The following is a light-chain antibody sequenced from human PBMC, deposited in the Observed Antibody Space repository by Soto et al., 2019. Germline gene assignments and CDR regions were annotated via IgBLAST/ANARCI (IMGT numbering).Light chain of an antibody. CDR3: QSYDSSLSGSEV. CDR2: GNG. Sequence: QSVLTQPPSASGTPGQRVTISFTGSSSNIGAGYDVHWYQQLPGTAPKLLMYGNGNRPSGVPDRFSGSKSGTSASLAITGLQAEDEADYYCQSYDSSLSGSEVFGTGTKVTV. CDR1: SSNIGAGYD. J-gene: IGLJ1*01. V-gene: IGLV1-40*01.